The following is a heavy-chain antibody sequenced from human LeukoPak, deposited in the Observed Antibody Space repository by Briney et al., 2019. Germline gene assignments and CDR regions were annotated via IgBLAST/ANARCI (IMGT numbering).Heavy chain of an antibody. D-gene: IGHD3-16*02. Sequence: GGSLRLSCAASGFTFSSYAMSWVRQAPGKGLEWVSAISGSGGSTYYADSVKGRFTISRDNSKNTLYLQMNSLRAEDTAVYYCAKGRGDYVWGSYRPNWFDPWGQGTLVTVSS. V-gene: IGHV3-23*01. J-gene: IGHJ5*02. CDR3: AKGRGDYVWGSYRPNWFDP. CDR2: ISGSGGST. CDR1: GFTFSSYA.